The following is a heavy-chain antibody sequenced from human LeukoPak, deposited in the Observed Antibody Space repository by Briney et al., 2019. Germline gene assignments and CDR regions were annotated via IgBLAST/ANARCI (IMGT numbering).Heavy chain of an antibody. CDR1: GFTLSSHW. J-gene: IGHJ4*02. CDR3: ARGNYSIWFEG. V-gene: IGHV3-74*01. CDR2: INPDGGST. D-gene: IGHD4-11*01. Sequence: PGGSLRLSCVASGFTLSSHWMRWLRLAPGKGLVWVARINPDGGSTAYADSVKGRCTISRDNAKNTLYLQMGSLRAEDTAVYFCARGNYSIWFEGWGKGALVTV.